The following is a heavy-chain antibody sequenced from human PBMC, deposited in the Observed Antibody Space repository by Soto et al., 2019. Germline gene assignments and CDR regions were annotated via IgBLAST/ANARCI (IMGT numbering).Heavy chain of an antibody. J-gene: IGHJ4*02. CDR1: GGSVSSGSHY. V-gene: IGHV4-61*01. CDR3: ARLPYYDFWSGYPITDY. CDR2: IYYSGST. Sequence: SETLSLTCTVSGGSVSSGSHYWSWIRQPPGKGLEWIGNIYYSGSTKYNPSLKSRVTISVDTSKNQFSLKLSSVTAADTAVYYCARLPYYDFWSGYPITDYWGQGTLVTVSS. D-gene: IGHD3-3*01.